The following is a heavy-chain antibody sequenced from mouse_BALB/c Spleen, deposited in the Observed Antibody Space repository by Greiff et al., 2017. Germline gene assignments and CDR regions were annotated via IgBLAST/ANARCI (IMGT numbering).Heavy chain of an antibody. CDR3: ARTNYYGDDDLDY. V-gene: IGHV5-6-5*01. Sequence: EVQVVESGGGLVTPGGSLKLSCAASGFTFSSYAMSWVRQTPEKMLEWVASISSGGSTYYPDTVKGRFTITRDDARNILYLQMSSMRSEDTAMYYCARTNYYGDDDLDYWGQGTTLTVAS. CDR2: ISSGGST. D-gene: IGHD2-2*01. CDR1: GFTFSSYA. J-gene: IGHJ2*01.